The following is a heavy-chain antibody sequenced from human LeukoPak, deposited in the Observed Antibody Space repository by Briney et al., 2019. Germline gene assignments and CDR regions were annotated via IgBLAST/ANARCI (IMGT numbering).Heavy chain of an antibody. J-gene: IGHJ3*02. CDR1: GGSISSYY. Sequence: ASETLSLTCTVSGGSISSYYWGWIRQPPGKGLEWIGYIYYSGSTNYNPSLKSRVTISVDTSKNQFSLKLSSVTAADTAVYYCARGLTTVVLDAFDIWGQGTMVTVSS. D-gene: IGHD4-23*01. CDR2: IYYSGST. V-gene: IGHV4-59*01. CDR3: ARGLTTVVLDAFDI.